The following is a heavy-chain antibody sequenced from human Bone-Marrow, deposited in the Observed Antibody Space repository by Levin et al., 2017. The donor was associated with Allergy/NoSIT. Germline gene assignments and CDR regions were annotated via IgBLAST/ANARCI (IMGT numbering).Heavy chain of an antibody. J-gene: IGHJ4*02. CDR2: FNPEEGKT. CDR3: ATDLPLSSWFGEAENAYTYPY. D-gene: IGHD3-10*01. Sequence: GASVKVSCKVSGYPLTELAMHWVRQAPGKGLEWMGGFNPEEGKTINAQKFQGRVTMTEDTSTDTAYMELNSLRSEDTAVYYCATDLPLSSWFGEAENAYTYPYWGQGTLVTVSS. CDR1: GYPLTELA. V-gene: IGHV1-24*01.